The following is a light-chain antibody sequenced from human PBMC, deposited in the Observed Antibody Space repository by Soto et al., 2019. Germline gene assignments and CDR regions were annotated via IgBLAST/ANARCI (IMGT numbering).Light chain of an antibody. CDR3: QVWDNNGGHNYV. CDR1: NIGIYS. J-gene: IGLJ1*01. CDR2: DGS. Sequence: ELTQSPSVSVAPGQTARITCGGNNIGIYSVHWYQQRPGQAPVLVVYDGSDRPSGIPERFSGSNSGNTATLTIGRVEAADEADYYCQVWDNNGGHNYVFGPGTKVTVL. V-gene: IGLV3-21*02.